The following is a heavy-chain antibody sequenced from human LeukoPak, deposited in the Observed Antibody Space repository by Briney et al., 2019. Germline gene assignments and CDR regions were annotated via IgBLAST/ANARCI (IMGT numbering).Heavy chain of an antibody. CDR1: GGSISISGFY. CDR2: TYNSGDT. Sequence: KSSQTLPLTCSVSGGSISISGFYWNWIRQLPGKGLEWIGYTYNSGDTYYNPSFGSRVTISTDTSMNQFFLKSHSVTAADTAVYYCARSSGWRDAFDFWGRGTMVTVSS. CDR3: ARSSGWRDAFDF. D-gene: IGHD6-19*01. J-gene: IGHJ3*01. V-gene: IGHV4-31*03.